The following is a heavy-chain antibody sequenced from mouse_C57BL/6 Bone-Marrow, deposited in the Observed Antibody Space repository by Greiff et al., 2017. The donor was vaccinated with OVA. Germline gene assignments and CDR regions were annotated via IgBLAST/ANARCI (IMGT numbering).Heavy chain of an antibody. J-gene: IGHJ2*01. CDR2: IYPGDGDT. CDR1: GYAFSSYW. Sequence: QVQLKQSGAELVKPGASVKISCKASGYAFSSYWMNWVKQRPGKGLEWIGQIYPGDGDTNYNGKFKGKATLTADKSSSTAYMQLSSLTSEDSAVYFCARSGYGRYFDYWGQGTTLTVSS. V-gene: IGHV1-80*01. D-gene: IGHD2-10*02. CDR3: ARSGYGRYFDY.